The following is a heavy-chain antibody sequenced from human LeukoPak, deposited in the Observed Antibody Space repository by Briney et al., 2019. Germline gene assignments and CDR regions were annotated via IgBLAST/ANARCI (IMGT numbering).Heavy chain of an antibody. J-gene: IGHJ4*02. V-gene: IGHV3-21*04. CDR1: GFTFSSYN. Sequence: GGSLRLSCAASGFTFSSYNMNWVRQAPGKGLEWVSSISSSSSYIYYADSVKGRFTISRDNAKNSLYLQMNSLRAEDTAVYYCAKGDPLKNHDYWGQGTLVTVSS. CDR2: ISSSSSYI. CDR3: AKGDPLKNHDY.